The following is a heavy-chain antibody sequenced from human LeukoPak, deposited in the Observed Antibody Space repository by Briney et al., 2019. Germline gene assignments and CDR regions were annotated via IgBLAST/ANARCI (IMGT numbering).Heavy chain of an antibody. D-gene: IGHD3-3*01. CDR2: INHSGST. CDR3: ARGGRLRPWFDP. V-gene: IGHV4-34*01. CDR1: GGSFSGYY. Sequence: PSETLSLTCAVYGGSFSGYYWSWIRQPPGKGLEWIGEINHSGSTNYNPSLKSRVTISVDTSKNQFSLKLSSVTAADTAVYYCARGGRLRPWFDPWGQGTLVTDSS. J-gene: IGHJ5*02.